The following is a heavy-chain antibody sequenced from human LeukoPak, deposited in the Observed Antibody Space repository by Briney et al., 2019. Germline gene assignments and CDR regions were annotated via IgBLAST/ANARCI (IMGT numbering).Heavy chain of an antibody. J-gene: IGHJ4*02. V-gene: IGHV3-7*03. Sequence: GGSLRLSCAASGFTFSSYWMSWVHQAPGKGLEWVANIKQDGSEKYYVDSVKGRFTISRDNAKNSLYQQMNSLRAEDTAVYYCAKEAGDYGDYNYWGQGTLVTVSS. CDR2: IKQDGSEK. CDR1: GFTFSSYW. CDR3: AKEAGDYGDYNY. D-gene: IGHD4-17*01.